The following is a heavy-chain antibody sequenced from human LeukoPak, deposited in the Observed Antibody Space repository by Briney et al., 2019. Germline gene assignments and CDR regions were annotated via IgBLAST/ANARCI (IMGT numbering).Heavy chain of an antibody. CDR3: ARGRIRGWTDY. J-gene: IGHJ4*02. D-gene: IGHD6-19*01. CDR1: GFTFSIYA. CDR2: IKTDGRST. Sequence: PGGSLRLSCAASGFTFSIYAMTWVRQAPGKGLVWVSRIKTDGRSTNYADSVKGRFTISRDDAKNTLYLQMNSLRAEDTAVYYCARGRIRGWTDYWGQGTLVTVSS. V-gene: IGHV3-74*01.